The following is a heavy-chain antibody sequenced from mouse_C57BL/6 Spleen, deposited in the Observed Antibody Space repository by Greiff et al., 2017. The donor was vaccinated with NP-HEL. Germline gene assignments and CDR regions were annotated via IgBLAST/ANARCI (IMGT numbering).Heavy chain of an antibody. CDR2: ISSGSSTI. J-gene: IGHJ2*01. Sequence: DVMLVESGGGLVKPGGSLKLSCAASGFTFSDYGMHWVRQAPEKGLEWVAYISSGSSTIYYADTVKGRFTISRDNAKHTLFLQMTSLRSEDTAMYYCARPGGPYYFDYWGQGTTLTVSS. V-gene: IGHV5-17*01. D-gene: IGHD3-1*01. CDR3: ARPGGPYYFDY. CDR1: GFTFSDYG.